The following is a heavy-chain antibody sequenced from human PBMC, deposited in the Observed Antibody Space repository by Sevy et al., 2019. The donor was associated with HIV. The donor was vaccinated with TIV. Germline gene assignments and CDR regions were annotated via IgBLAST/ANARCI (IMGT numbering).Heavy chain of an antibody. CDR3: AKGGYSSSPRYYYYYMDV. CDR1: GFTFSSYG. D-gene: IGHD6-6*01. J-gene: IGHJ6*03. V-gene: IGHV3-30*18. CDR2: ISYDGSNK. Sequence: GGSLRLSCAASGFTFSSYGIHWVRQAPGKGLEWVAVISYDGSNKYYADSVKGRFTISRDNSKNTLYLQMNSLRAEDTAVYYCAKGGYSSSPRYYYYYMDVWGKGTTVTVSS.